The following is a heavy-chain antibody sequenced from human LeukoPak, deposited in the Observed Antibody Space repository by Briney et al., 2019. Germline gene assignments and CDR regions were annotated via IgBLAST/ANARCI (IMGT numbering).Heavy chain of an antibody. V-gene: IGHV1-2*02. J-gene: IGHJ4*02. D-gene: IGHD2-2*02. Sequence: ASVKVSCKASGYTFTGYYMHWVRQAPGQGLEWMGWINPNSGGTNYAQKFQGRVTMTRDTSTSTVYMELSSLRSEDTAVYYCARDGYCSSTSCYSGLQYWGQGTLVTVSS. CDR1: GYTFTGYY. CDR2: INPNSGGT. CDR3: ARDGYCSSTSCYSGLQY.